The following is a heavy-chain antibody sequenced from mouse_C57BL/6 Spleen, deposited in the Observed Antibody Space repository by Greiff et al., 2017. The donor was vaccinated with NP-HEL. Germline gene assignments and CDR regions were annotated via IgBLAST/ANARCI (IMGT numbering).Heavy chain of an antibody. V-gene: IGHV14-1*01. D-gene: IGHD1-1*01. CDR2: IDPEDGDT. CDR3: SRGYYGSPPYFDV. CDR1: GFNIKDYY. J-gene: IGHJ1*03. Sequence: EVQGVESGAELVRPGASVKLSCTASGFNIKDYYMHWVKQRPEQGLEWIGRIDPEDGDTEYAPKFQGKATMTADTSSNTAYLQLSSLTSEDTAVYYCSRGYYGSPPYFDVWGTGTTVTVSS.